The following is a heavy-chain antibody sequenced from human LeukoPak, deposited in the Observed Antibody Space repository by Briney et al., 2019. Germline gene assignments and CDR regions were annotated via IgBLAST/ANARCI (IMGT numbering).Heavy chain of an antibody. CDR2: ISGSGGST. D-gene: IGHD3-10*02. V-gene: IGHV3-23*01. CDR1: GFTFRRYG. Sequence: GGSLRLSCAASGFTFRRYGMTWVRQAPGKGLEWVSSISGSGGSTYYADSVKGRFTISRDNAKNSLYLQMNSLRAEDTAVYYCVELGITMIGGVWGKGTTVTISS. J-gene: IGHJ6*04. CDR3: VELGITMIGGV.